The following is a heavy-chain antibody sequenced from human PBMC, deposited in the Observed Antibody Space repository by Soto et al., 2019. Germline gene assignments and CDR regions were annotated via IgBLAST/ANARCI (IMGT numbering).Heavy chain of an antibody. J-gene: IGHJ3*02. CDR2: ISSSGSTI. V-gene: IGHV3-48*03. CDR3: AGGVVVITDAFDI. D-gene: IGHD3-22*01. Sequence: GGSLRLSCEVAGVSFNLDDMSWVRQAPGKGLEWIAYISSSGSTIYYADSVKGRFTISRDNAKNSLYLQMNSLRAEDTAVYYCAGGVVVITDAFDIWGQGTMVTVS. CDR1: GVSFNLDD.